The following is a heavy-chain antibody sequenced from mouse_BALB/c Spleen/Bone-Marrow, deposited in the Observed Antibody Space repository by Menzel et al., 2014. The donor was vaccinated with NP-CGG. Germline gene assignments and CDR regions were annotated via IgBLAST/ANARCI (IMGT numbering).Heavy chain of an antibody. CDR2: IRYSGST. J-gene: IGHJ4*01. Sequence: EVKLMESGPDLVKPSQSLSLTCTVTGYSITSGYSWHWIRQFPGNKLEWMGYIRYSGSTNYNPSLKSRISITRDTSKNHFFLQLNSVTTEDTATYYCARRGDFSDTSADYWGQGASGTGSS. CDR1: GYSITSGYS. D-gene: IGHD5-1-1*01. V-gene: IGHV3-1*02. CDR3: ARRGDFSDTSADY.